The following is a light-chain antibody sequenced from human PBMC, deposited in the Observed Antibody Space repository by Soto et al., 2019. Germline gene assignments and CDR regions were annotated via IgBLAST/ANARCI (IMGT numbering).Light chain of an antibody. CDR2: GAS. CDR3: QQYGSSPLS. V-gene: IGKV3-15*01. Sequence: EIVMTQSPSTLSVSPGERATLSCRASQSVSSNLAWYQQKPGQAPRLLIYGASTRATGIPARFSGSGSGTEFTLTIGSLQSDDFAVYYCQQYGSSPLSFGGGTKVDIK. J-gene: IGKJ4*01. CDR1: QSVSSN.